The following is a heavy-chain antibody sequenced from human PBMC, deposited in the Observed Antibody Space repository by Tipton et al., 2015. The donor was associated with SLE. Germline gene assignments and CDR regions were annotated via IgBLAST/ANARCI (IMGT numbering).Heavy chain of an antibody. D-gene: IGHD3-16*01. CDR2: ISGSGDST. CDR3: ARRINLDY. Sequence: SLRLSCAASGFTFSSYDMSWVRQAPGKGLEWVSGISGSGDSTYYADSVKGRFTISRDNSKNTLYLQMNSLRAEDTAVYYCARRINLDYWGQGTLVTVSS. CDR1: GFTFSSYD. V-gene: IGHV3-23*01. J-gene: IGHJ4*02.